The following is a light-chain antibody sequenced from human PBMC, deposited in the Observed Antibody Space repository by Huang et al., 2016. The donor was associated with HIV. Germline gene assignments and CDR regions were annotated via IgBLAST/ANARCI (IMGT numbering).Light chain of an antibody. Sequence: DIQMTHSPSSLSASVGDRVTITCRASQSISSYLNWYQQKPGKAPNLLSYAASSLQSGVPARFSGSGSGTDFTLTISSLQLEDFATYSCQQTYSTPWTFGQGTKVEIK. CDR3: QQTYSTPWT. J-gene: IGKJ1*01. CDR2: AAS. CDR1: QSISSY. V-gene: IGKV1-39*01.